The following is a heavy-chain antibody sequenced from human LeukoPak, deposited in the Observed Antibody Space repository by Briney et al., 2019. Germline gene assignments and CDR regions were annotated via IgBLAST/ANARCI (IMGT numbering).Heavy chain of an antibody. V-gene: IGHV4-59*01. CDR3: ARSGEMATIRRAGWFDP. CDR1: GGSISSYY. D-gene: IGHD5-24*01. CDR2: IYYSGST. J-gene: IGHJ5*02. Sequence: SETLSLTCTVSGGSISSYYWSWIRQPPGKGLEWIGYIYYSGSTNYNPSLKSRVTISVDTSKNQFSLKLSSVTAADTAEYYCARSGEMATIRRAGWFDPWGQGTLVTVSS.